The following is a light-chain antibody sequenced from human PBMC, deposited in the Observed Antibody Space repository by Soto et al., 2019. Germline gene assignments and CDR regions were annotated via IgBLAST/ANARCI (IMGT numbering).Light chain of an antibody. CDR3: KKYNTAPFT. J-gene: IGKJ3*01. CDR2: AAS. V-gene: IGKV1-27*01. CDR1: QSIANY. Sequence: DIQMTQSPSSLSASVGDRVTITCRASQSIANYLAWYQQKPGKVPKLLIYAASILKSGVPSRFSGSQYGTDFTLTISSLQSEDVASYYCKKYNTAPFTFGPGTKVDVK.